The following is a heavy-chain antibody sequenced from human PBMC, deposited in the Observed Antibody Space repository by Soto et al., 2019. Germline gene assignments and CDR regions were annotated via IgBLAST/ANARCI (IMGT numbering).Heavy chain of an antibody. CDR3: ARGDFLVGYFDY. J-gene: IGHJ4*02. D-gene: IGHD3-3*01. V-gene: IGHV3-72*01. Sequence: PGGSLRLSCAASGFTFSDHYMDWVRQAPGKGLEWVGRTRNKANSYTTEYAASVKGRFTISRDDSKNSLYLQMNSLKTEDTAVYYCARGDFLVGYFDYWGQGTPLTVSS. CDR2: TRNKANSYTT. CDR1: GFTFSDHY.